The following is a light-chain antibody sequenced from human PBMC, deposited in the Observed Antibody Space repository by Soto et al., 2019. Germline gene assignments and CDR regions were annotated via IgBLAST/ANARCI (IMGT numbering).Light chain of an antibody. J-gene: IGKJ5*01. V-gene: IGKV3-11*01. CDR1: QSVSSN. Sequence: EIVLTQSPATLSVSPGERATLSWLASQSVSSNLAWYQQKPGQAPRLLIYGAFNRATGIPARFSGSGSGTDFTLTISSLEPEDSAVYYCQQRNVWPPVTFGQGTRLEIK. CDR2: GAF. CDR3: QQRNVWPPVT.